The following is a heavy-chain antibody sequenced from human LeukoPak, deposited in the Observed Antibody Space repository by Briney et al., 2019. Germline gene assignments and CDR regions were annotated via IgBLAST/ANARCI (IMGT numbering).Heavy chain of an antibody. CDR1: GFTVSSNY. J-gene: IGHJ4*02. CDR2: IYSGGST. V-gene: IGHV3-66*02. Sequence: GGSLRLSCAASGFTVSSNYMSWVRQAPGKGLEWVSVIYSGGSTYYADSVKGRFTISRDNSKNTLYLQMNSLRAEDTAVYYCARDGSPLLWFGELFEWGQGTLVTVSS. CDR3: ARDGSPLLWFGELFE. D-gene: IGHD3-10*01.